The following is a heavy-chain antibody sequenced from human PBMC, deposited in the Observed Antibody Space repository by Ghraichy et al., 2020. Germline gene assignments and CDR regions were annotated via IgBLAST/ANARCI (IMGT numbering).Heavy chain of an antibody. V-gene: IGHV3-7*03. D-gene: IGHD3-3*01. Sequence: LTCAASGFTFSSYWMSWVRQAPGKGLEWVANIKQDGSEKYYVDSVKGRFTISRDNAKNSLYLQMNSLRAEDTAVYYCAREHYDFWSGYYLTTEDYFDDWGQGTLVTVSS. CDR3: AREHYDFWSGYYLTTEDYFDD. CDR2: IKQDGSEK. J-gene: IGHJ4*02. CDR1: GFTFSSYW.